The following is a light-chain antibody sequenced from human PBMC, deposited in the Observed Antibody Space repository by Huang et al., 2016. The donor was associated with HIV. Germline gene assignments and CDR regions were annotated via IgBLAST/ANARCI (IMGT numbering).Light chain of an antibody. CDR2: GSS. V-gene: IGKV3-15*01. CDR3: QQYNTSPRT. J-gene: IGKJ1*01. CDR1: QSVFKN. Sequence: ENLMTQSPSTLSVSPGESATLSCRASQSVFKNLAWYQQKPGQAPKLRIYGSSTRAAGSPARFSGSGSGTDFTLTISSLQSEDFAVYYCQQYNTSPRTFGQGTKVEV.